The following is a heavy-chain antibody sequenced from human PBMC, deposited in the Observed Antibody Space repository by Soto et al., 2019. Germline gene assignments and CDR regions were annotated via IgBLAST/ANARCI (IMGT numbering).Heavy chain of an antibody. Sequence: SGPTLVNPTQTLTLTCTFSGFSLSTSGVGVGWIRQPPGKALEWLALIYWDDDKRYSPSLKSRLTITKDTSKNQVVLTMTNMDPLDTATYYCAPFHYYYDSSGYPGHFDYWGQRTLVAVSS. D-gene: IGHD3-22*01. J-gene: IGHJ4*02. CDR3: APFHYYYDSSGYPGHFDY. V-gene: IGHV2-5*02. CDR1: GFSLSTSGVG. CDR2: IYWDDDK.